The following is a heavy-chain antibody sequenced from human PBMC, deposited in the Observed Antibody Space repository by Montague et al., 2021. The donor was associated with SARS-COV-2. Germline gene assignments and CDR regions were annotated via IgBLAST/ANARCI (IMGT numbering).Heavy chain of an antibody. Sequence: SETLSLTCTVSGGSISSSSWDWGWIRQPPGKGLEWIGSIDYRGSTYYXPSLKSRVTISVDTSKNQFSLKLSSVTAADTAVYYCARVGRQQLVRLSGMDVWGQGTTVTVSS. V-gene: IGHV4-39*07. J-gene: IGHJ6*02. D-gene: IGHD6-13*01. CDR1: GGSISSSSWD. CDR2: IDYRGST. CDR3: ARVGRQQLVRLSGMDV.